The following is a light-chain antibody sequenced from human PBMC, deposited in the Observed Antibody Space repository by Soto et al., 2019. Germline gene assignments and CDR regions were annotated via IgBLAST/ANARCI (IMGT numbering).Light chain of an antibody. CDR1: QRIGRW. V-gene: IGKV1-5*01. Sequence: DIQRTQSPSTLSASVGDSVTITCRASQRIGRWLAWYQQKPGKAPKLLIYDASTLQSGVPSRFSGSGSGTEYTLNINDLQADDCATYYCQQYTHYSSNTVGRGTKLEI. CDR3: QQYTHYSSNT. J-gene: IGKJ2*01. CDR2: DAS.